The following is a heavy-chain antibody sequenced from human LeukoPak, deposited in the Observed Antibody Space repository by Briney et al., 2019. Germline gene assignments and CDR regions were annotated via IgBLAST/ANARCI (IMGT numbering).Heavy chain of an antibody. J-gene: IGHJ4*02. D-gene: IGHD6-6*01. CDR3: ARDRGGSSSLDY. Sequence: ASVKVSCKASGYTFTDYYIHWVRQAPGQGLEWMGWISPNSGGTNYAQKFQGRVTMTRDTSISTAYMELSSLRSDDAAVYYCARDRGGSSSLDYWGQGTLVTVSS. CDR2: ISPNSGGT. CDR1: GYTFTDYY. V-gene: IGHV1-2*02.